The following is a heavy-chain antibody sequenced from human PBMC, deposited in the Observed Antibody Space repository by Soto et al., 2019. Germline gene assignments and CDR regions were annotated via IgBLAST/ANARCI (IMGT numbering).Heavy chain of an antibody. CDR2: IYYSGST. J-gene: IGHJ4*02. CDR1: GGSISSYY. CDR3: ARRGPYYYDSSGYDY. Sequence: SETLSLTCAVSGGSISSYYWSWIRQPPGKGLEWIGYIYYSGSTNYNPSLKSRVTISVDTSKNQFSLKLSSVTAADTAVYYCARRGPYYYDSSGYDYWGQGTLVTVS. D-gene: IGHD3-22*01. V-gene: IGHV4-59*08.